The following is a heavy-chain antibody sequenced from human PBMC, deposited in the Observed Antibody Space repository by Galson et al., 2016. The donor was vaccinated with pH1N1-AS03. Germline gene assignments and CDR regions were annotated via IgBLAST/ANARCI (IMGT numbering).Heavy chain of an antibody. D-gene: IGHD3-3*01. CDR2: IYPADSST. J-gene: IGHJ6*02. Sequence: QSGAEVKKPGESLKISCKVSGYTFSNHWIGWVRQMPGKGLEWMGIIYPADSSTPYSPSFQGQVTISADQSISTAHLQWSSLRASDTAMYFCARQQDGRGSGLEWLFWYGMDVWGQGTTVIVSS. V-gene: IGHV5-51*01. CDR3: ARQQDGRGSGLEWLFWYGMDV. CDR1: GYTFSNHW.